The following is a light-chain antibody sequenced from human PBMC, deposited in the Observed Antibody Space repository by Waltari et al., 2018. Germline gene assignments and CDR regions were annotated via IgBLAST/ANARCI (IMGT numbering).Light chain of an antibody. V-gene: IGKV3-11*01. CDR2: GVS. CDR3: HQRSSWPRT. CDR1: QSVGTS. J-gene: IGKJ1*01. Sequence: EIVLTQSPGTLSLSPGESATLSCRASQSVGTSVTWYQHKPGQAPRLLIYGVSNRATAIPDRFSGSGSGTDFTLTISSLEPEDFAVYYCHQRSSWPRTFGQGTKLELK.